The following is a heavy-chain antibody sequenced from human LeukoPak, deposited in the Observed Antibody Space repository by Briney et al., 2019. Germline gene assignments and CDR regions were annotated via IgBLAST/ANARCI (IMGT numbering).Heavy chain of an antibody. CDR1: GGTFSSYA. J-gene: IGHJ4*02. Sequence: ASVKVSCKASGGTFSSYAISWVRQAPGQGLEWMGRIIPILGIANYAQKFQGRVTITADKSTSTAYMELSSLRSEDTAVYYCARGRTMIVVGLDYWGQGTLVTVSS. V-gene: IGHV1-69*04. CDR2: IIPILGIA. D-gene: IGHD3-22*01. CDR3: ARGRTMIVVGLDY.